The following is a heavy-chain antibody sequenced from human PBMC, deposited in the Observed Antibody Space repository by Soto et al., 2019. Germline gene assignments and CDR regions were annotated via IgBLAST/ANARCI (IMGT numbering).Heavy chain of an antibody. CDR2: IIPISGTA. D-gene: IGHD2-2*01. V-gene: IGHV1-69*01. Sequence: QVQLVQSGAEVKKPGSSVKVSCEASGGTFSSYAISWVRQAPGQGLEWMGGIIPISGTANYAQKFQGRVTITADESPSTVYMGLSSLRSEDTAVYFCARSQGSSTSLEIYYYYSYGMDVWGQGTTVTVSS. J-gene: IGHJ6*02. CDR1: GGTFSSYA. CDR3: ARSQGSSTSLEIYYYYSYGMDV.